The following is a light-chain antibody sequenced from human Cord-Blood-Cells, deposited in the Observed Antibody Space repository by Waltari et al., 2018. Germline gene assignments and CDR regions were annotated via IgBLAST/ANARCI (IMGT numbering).Light chain of an antibody. V-gene: IGLV4-69*01. Sequence: QLVLTQSPSASAFLGASVKLTCTLSSGHSSHAIAWHQQQPEKGPRSLMKLNSDGSHSKGDGIPDRFSGSSSGAERYLTISSLQSEDEADYYCQTWGTGIWVFGGGTKLTVL. CDR1: SGHSSHA. CDR2: LNSDGSH. J-gene: IGLJ3*02. CDR3: QTWGTGIWV.